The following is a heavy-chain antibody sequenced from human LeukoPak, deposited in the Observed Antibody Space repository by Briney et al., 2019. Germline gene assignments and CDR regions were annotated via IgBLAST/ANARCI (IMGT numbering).Heavy chain of an antibody. CDR3: ARISGDTAMEGAIDY. CDR1: GLTFSSYE. Sequence: GGSLRLSCAASGLTFSSYEMNWVRQAPGKGLEWVSYISSSGSTIYYADSVKGRFTISRDNAKNSLYLQMNSLRAEDTAVYYCARISGDTAMEGAIDYWGQGTLVTVSS. CDR2: ISSSGSTI. V-gene: IGHV3-48*03. J-gene: IGHJ4*02. D-gene: IGHD5-18*01.